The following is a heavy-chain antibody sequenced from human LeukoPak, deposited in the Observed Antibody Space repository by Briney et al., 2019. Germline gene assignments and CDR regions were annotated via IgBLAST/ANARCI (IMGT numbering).Heavy chain of an antibody. J-gene: IGHJ4*02. V-gene: IGHV1-8*01. CDR2: MNPNSGNT. Sequence: GASVKVSGKASVYTFTSYDINWVRQPTGQGLEWMGWMNPNSGNTGYAQKSQGRVTMTRNTSISTAYMELSSLRSEDTAVYYCARGPNYSAYVDYWGQGTLVTVSS. CDR3: ARGPNYSAYVDY. CDR1: VYTFTSYD. D-gene: IGHD4/OR15-4a*01.